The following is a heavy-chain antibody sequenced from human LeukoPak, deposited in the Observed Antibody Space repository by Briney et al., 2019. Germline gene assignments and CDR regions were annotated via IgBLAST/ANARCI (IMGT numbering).Heavy chain of an antibody. CDR2: IKEVGSDK. Sequence: GGSLRLSCAASGFTFSSYRMIWVPQAPGKGLEWVTNIKEVGSDKYYEDSMKCRFTVSRENAKYSLYLQMNRLRAEDTAVYCCARALPDSGYDPYFDYWGQGTLVTVSS. D-gene: IGHD5-12*01. J-gene: IGHJ4*02. CDR3: ARALPDSGYDPYFDY. CDR1: GFTFSSYR. V-gene: IGHV3-7*01.